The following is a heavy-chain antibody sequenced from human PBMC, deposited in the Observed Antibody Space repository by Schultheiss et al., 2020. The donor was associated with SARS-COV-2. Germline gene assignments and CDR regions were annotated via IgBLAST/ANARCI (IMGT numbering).Heavy chain of an antibody. J-gene: IGHJ4*02. CDR3: AKEFVVAVEDVRDS. V-gene: IGHV3-21*04. Sequence: GGSLRLSCAASGFTFSSYAMSWVRQAPGKGLEWVSSLSSSSSNTYFADSVKGRFTISRDNAKNSLYLQMNSLRAEDTAVYYCAKEFVVAVEDVRDSWGQGTLVTVSS. CDR1: GFTFSSYA. D-gene: IGHD2-21*01. CDR2: LSSSSSNT.